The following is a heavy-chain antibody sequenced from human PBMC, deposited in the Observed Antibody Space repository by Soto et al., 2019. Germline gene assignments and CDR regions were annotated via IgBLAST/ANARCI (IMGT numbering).Heavy chain of an antibody. V-gene: IGHV3-64*01. D-gene: IGHD3-3*01. CDR1: GFTFSSYA. J-gene: IGHJ6*03. CDR2: ISSNGGST. Sequence: EVQLVESGGGLVQPGGSLRLSCAASGFTFSSYAMHWVRQAPGKGLEYVSAISSNGGSTYYANSVKGRFTISRDNSKNTLYLQMGSLRAEDMAVYYCARGRGIGVVSPYYMDVWGKGTTVTVSS. CDR3: ARGRGIGVVSPYYMDV.